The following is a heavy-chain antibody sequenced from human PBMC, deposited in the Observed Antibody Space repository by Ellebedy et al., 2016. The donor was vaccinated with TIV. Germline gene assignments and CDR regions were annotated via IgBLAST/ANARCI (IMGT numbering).Heavy chain of an antibody. J-gene: IGHJ6*02. CDR1: GYTFSNYF. D-gene: IGHD6-13*01. Sequence: AASVKVSCKASGYTFSNYFVHWVRQAPGQGLEWMGIINPSSGSTTYAQKLQGRLTMTRDTSTSTAYMELSSLRSEDTAVYYCATTTSSTPDLGMDVWGQGTTVTVSS. CDR3: ATTTSSTPDLGMDV. V-gene: IGHV1-46*04. CDR2: INPSSGST.